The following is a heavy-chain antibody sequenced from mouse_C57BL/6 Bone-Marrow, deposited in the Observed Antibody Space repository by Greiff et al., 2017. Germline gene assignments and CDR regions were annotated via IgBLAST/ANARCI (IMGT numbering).Heavy chain of an antibody. Sequence: VHVKQSGAELVRPGASVKLSCTASGFNIKDDYIHWVKQRPEQGLEWIGWIDPEIGDTEYASKFQGKATITSDTSSNTAYLQLSSLTSEDTAVYYCSSFDGNYFDYWGQDTPHTVAS. CDR3: SSFDGNYFDY. CDR1: GFNIKDDY. J-gene: IGHJ2*01. V-gene: IGHV14-4*01. CDR2: IDPEIGDT. D-gene: IGHD2-3*01.